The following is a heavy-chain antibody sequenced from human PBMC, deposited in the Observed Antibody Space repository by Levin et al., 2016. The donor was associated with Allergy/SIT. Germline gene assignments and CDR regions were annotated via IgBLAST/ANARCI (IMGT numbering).Heavy chain of an antibody. CDR3: ARVGGGYDLYSSPYYYYYYMDV. J-gene: IGHJ6*03. Sequence: WIRQPPGKGLEWIGYIYYSGSTYYNPSLKSRVTISVDTSKNQFSLKLSSVTAADTAVYYCARVGGGYDLYSSPYYYYYYMDVWGKGTTVTVSS. D-gene: IGHD5-12*01. CDR2: IYYSGST. V-gene: IGHV4-31*02.